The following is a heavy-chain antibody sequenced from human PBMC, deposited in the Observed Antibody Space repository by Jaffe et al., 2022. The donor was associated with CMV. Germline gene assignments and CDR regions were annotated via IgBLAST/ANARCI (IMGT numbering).Heavy chain of an antibody. V-gene: IGHV3-23*01. CDR1: GFTFSNYA. CDR2: ISGSGGSK. Sequence: EVQLLESGGGLVQPGGSLRLSCATSGFTFSNYAMSWVRQAPGKGLEWVSYISGSGGSKYYADSVKGRSTISRDDSKNTLYLQMSGLRAEDTAVYYCAKGPLRTATTPWFDYWGQGTLVTVSS. J-gene: IGHJ4*02. D-gene: IGHD4-17*01. CDR3: AKGPLRTATTPWFDY.